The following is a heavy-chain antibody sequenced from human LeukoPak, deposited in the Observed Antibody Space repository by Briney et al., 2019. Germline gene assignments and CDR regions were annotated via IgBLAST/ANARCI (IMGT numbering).Heavy chain of an antibody. CDR2: MNPNSGNT. CDR1: GYTFTSYD. D-gene: IGHD2-2*01. CDR3: ARWRVVVPGLDY. Sequence: GASVKVSCKASGYTFTSYDINWVRQATGQGLEWMGWMNPNSGNTGYAQKFQGRVTMTRNTSIGTAYMELSSLRSEDTAVYYCARWRVVVPGLDYWGQGTLVTVSS. J-gene: IGHJ4*02. V-gene: IGHV1-8*01.